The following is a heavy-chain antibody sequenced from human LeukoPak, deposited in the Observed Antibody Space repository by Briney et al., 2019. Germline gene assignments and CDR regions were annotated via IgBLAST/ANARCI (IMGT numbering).Heavy chain of an antibody. Sequence: SETLSLTCTVSGGSMSDFYWSWIRQPPGKGLEWLGYIHYSGSTNYNPFFKSRGTISVDKSKSQFSLKLASVTAADTAMYYCAGDHGYYDGAFGSWGLGTLVIVSS. D-gene: IGHD4-17*01. V-gene: IGHV4-59*01. J-gene: IGHJ4*02. CDR1: GGSMSDFY. CDR3: AGDHGYYDGAFGS. CDR2: IHYSGST.